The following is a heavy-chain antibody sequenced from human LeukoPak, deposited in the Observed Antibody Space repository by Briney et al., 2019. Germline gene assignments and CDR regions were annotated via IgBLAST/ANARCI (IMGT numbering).Heavy chain of an antibody. V-gene: IGHV3-30-3*01. CDR3: ASGRDFYYDTSGW. Sequence: PGGSLRLSCAASGFTFSTYPIHWVRQAPGKGLEWVAVISHDGSEKYYADSVKGRFTISRDNSKNTLYLQMNSLRVEDTAVYFCASGRDFYYDTSGWWGQGTLVTVSS. CDR2: ISHDGSEK. CDR1: GFTFSTYP. J-gene: IGHJ4*02. D-gene: IGHD3-22*01.